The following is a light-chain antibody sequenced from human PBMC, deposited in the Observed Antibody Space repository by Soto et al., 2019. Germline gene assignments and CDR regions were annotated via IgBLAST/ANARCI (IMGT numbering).Light chain of an antibody. Sequence: EFVMTQSPATLSVSPGERATLSCRASQSINSNLAWYQQKPGQAPRLLIYGASTRATGVPARFSGSGSGTEFTLTISSLQSEDFAVYYCQQYNNWPRTFGQGTRLEI. CDR1: QSINSN. V-gene: IGKV3-15*01. J-gene: IGKJ5*01. CDR3: QQYNNWPRT. CDR2: GAS.